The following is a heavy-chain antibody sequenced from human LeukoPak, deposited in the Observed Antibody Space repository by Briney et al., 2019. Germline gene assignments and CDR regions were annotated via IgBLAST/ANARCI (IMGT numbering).Heavy chain of an antibody. CDR3: ATDMPRITIFGVVIHDAFDI. Sequence: ASVKVSCKASGYTFTGYYMHWVRQAPGQGLEWMGWINPNSGGTNYAQKFQGRVTMTRDTSISTAYMELSRLRSDDTAVYYCATDMPRITIFGVVIHDAFDIWGQGTMVTVSS. J-gene: IGHJ3*02. D-gene: IGHD3-3*01. V-gene: IGHV1-2*02. CDR1: GYTFTGYY. CDR2: INPNSGGT.